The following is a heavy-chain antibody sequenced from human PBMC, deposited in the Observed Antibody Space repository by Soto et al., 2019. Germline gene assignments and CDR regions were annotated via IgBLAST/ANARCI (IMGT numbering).Heavy chain of an antibody. V-gene: IGHV3-30*03. Sequence: GGSLRLSCAAPGFTFSSECMHWVRQAPGKGLEWVAVISYDGSNKYYADSVKGRFTISRDNAKNSLYLQMNSLRAEDTAVYYCARYCSSTSCYGGVVGYSYYYYIDVWGKGTTVTVSS. CDR3: ARYCSSTSCYGGVVGYSYYYYIDV. J-gene: IGHJ6*03. CDR1: GFTFSSEC. D-gene: IGHD2-2*01. CDR2: ISYDGSNK.